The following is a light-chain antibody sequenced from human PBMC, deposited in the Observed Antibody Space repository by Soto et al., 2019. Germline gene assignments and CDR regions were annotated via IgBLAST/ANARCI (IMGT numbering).Light chain of an antibody. V-gene: IGLV1-40*01. CDR3: QSYDSSLSGFYV. CDR1: SSNIGAGYD. J-gene: IGLJ1*01. Sequence: QSVLTQPPSVSVAPGQRVTISCTGSSSNIGAGYDVHWYQQLPGTAPKLLIYGNSNRPSGVPDRFSGSKSGTSASLAITGLQAEDEADYHCQSYDSSLSGFYVFGTGTQVTVL. CDR2: GNS.